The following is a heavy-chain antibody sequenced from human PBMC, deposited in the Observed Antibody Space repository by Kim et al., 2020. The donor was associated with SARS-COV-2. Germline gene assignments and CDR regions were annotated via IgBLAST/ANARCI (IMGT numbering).Heavy chain of an antibody. J-gene: IGHJ4*02. CDR1: GDSVSSNSAT. V-gene: IGHV6-1*01. Sequence: SQTLSLTCAISGDSVSSNSATWNWIRQSPSRGLEWLGRTYYRSKWYNDYALSVKSRITINPDTSKNQFSLQLNSVTPEDTAVYFCARRSISADGIFDYWGQGSLFTVSS. CDR2: TYYRSKWYN. D-gene: IGHD6-13*01. CDR3: ARRSISADGIFDY.